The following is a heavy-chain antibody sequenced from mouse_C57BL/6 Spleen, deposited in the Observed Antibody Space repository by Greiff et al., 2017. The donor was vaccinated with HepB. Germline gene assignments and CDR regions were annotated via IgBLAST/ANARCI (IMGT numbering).Heavy chain of an antibody. J-gene: IGHJ3*01. V-gene: IGHV7-3*01. Sequence: EVKLVESGGGLVQPGGSLSLSCAASGFTFTDYYMSWVRQPPGKALEWLGFIRNKANGYTTEYSASVKGRFTISRDNSQSILYLQMKALRAEDSATYYCARSYYGSSYPPFAYWGQGTLVTVSA. CDR2: IRNKANGYTT. D-gene: IGHD1-1*01. CDR1: GFTFTDYY. CDR3: ARSYYGSSYPPFAY.